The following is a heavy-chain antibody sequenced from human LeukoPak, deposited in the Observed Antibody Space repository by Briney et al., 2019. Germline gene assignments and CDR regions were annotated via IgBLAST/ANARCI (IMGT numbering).Heavy chain of an antibody. J-gene: IGHJ5*01. CDR1: GGSFSGYY. Sequence: IPSETLSLTCAVYGGSFSGYYWSWIRQPPGKGLEWIGEINHSGSTNYPPSLKSRVTISVDTSKNQFSLKLSSVTAAGTAVYYCARSVPSLDYLFDSWGHGTLVTVSS. CDR2: INHSGST. D-gene: IGHD4-11*01. V-gene: IGHV4-34*01. CDR3: ARSVPSLDYLFDS.